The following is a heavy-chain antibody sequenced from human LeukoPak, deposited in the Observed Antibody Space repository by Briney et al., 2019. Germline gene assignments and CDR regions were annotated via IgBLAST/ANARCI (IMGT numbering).Heavy chain of an antibody. CDR3: ARVRGGAITGDWFDP. Sequence: PSETLSLTCAVYGGSFSGYYWSWIRQSPGKGLEWIGEINHSGSTNYNPSLKSRVTISVDTSKNQFSLRLTSVTAADTAVYYCARVRGGAITGDWFDPWGQGTLVTVSS. D-gene: IGHD3-16*02. CDR1: GGSFSGYY. V-gene: IGHV4-34*01. J-gene: IGHJ5*02. CDR2: INHSGST.